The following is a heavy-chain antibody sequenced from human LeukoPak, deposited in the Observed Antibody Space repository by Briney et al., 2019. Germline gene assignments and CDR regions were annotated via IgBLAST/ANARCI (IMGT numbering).Heavy chain of an antibody. J-gene: IGHJ6*02. CDR2: INQDGSEK. V-gene: IGHV3-7*01. D-gene: IGHD2-2*01. Sequence: PGGSLRLSCAASGFTFSGYWVTWVRQAPGKGLEWVANINQDGSEKYYVDSVKGRFTISRDNAKSSLFLQMNSLRADDTAVYYCARDDYQLGSYYYGMDVWGQGTTVTVS. CDR1: GFTFSGYW. CDR3: ARDDYQLGSYYYGMDV.